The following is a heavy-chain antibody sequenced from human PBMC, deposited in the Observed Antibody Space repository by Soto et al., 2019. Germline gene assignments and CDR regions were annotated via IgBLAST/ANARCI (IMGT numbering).Heavy chain of an antibody. J-gene: IGHJ6*02. D-gene: IGHD6-19*01. CDR3: ARDLGQWLGHGYYYYGMAV. CDR1: GYTFTGYY. Sequence: ASVKVSCKASGYTFTGYYMHWVRQAPGQGLEWMGWINPNSGGTNYAQKFQGWVTMTRDTSISTAYMELSRLRSDDTAVYYCARDLGQWLGHGYYYYGMAVWGQGTTVTVYS. V-gene: IGHV1-2*04. CDR2: INPNSGGT.